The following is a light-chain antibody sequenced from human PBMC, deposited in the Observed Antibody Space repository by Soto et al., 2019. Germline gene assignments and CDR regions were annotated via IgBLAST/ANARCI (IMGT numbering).Light chain of an antibody. CDR3: QQYNTYST. J-gene: IGKJ5*01. Sequence: DIQMTQSPSSLSASVGDRVTITCRASQCISNYLAWYQQKPGKVPKLLIYAASTLQSGVPSRFSGSGSGTEFTLTISSLQPDDFATYYCQQYNTYSTFGQGTRLEIK. CDR2: AAS. V-gene: IGKV1-27*01. CDR1: QCISNY.